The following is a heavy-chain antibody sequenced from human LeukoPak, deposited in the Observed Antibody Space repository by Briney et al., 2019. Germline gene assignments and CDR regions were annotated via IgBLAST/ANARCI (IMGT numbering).Heavy chain of an antibody. CDR2: INPNSGGT. CDR1: GYTFTGYY. Sequence: ASVKVSCKASGYTFTGYYMHWVRQAPGQGLEWMGWINPNSGGTNYAQKFQGRVTMTRDTSISTAYMELSRLRSDDTAVYYCARGCSSSSWYCPDYWGQGTLVTVSS. CDR3: ARGCSSSSWYCPDY. V-gene: IGHV1-2*02. D-gene: IGHD6-13*01. J-gene: IGHJ4*02.